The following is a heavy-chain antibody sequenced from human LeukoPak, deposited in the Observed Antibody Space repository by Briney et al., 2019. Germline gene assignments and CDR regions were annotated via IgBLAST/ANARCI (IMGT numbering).Heavy chain of an antibody. CDR1: GFTFDDYA. D-gene: IGHD4-17*01. J-gene: IGHJ4*02. Sequence: GRSLRLSCAASGFTFDDYAMHWVRQAPGKGLEWVSGISWNSGSIGYADSVKGRFTISRDNAKNSLYLQMNSLRAEDTAVYYCARVPAYGDYSFDYWGQGTLVTVSS. CDR3: ARVPAYGDYSFDY. CDR2: ISWNSGSI. V-gene: IGHV3-9*01.